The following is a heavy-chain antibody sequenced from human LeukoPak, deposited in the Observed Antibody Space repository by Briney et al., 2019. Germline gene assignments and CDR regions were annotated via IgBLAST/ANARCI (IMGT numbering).Heavy chain of an antibody. J-gene: IGHJ5*02. CDR2: ISWNSGSI. CDR3: AKSQTGDFWSGYYPNWFDP. CDR1: GFTFDDYA. D-gene: IGHD3-3*01. V-gene: IGHV3-9*01. Sequence: GGSLRLSCAASGFTFDDYAMHWVRQAPGKGLEWVSGISWNSGSIGYADSVKGRFTISRDNAKNSLYLQMNSLRAEDTALYYCAKSQTGDFWSGYYPNWFDPWGQGTLVTASS.